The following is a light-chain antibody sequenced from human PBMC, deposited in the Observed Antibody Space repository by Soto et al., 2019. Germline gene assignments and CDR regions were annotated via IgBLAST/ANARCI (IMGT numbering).Light chain of an antibody. Sequence: EIVLTQSPGTLSFSPGERSTLSCRASQSVSSSYLAWYQQKPGQSPRLLIYRASTRATGVPARFSGSGSGTDFTLTISRLEPEDFAVYYCQQYGSSGTFGQGTKVDIK. CDR1: QSVSSSY. V-gene: IGKV3-20*01. CDR3: QQYGSSGT. CDR2: RAS. J-gene: IGKJ1*01.